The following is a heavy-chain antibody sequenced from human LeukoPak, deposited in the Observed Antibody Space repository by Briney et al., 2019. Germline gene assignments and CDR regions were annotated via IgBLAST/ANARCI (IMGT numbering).Heavy chain of an antibody. CDR1: GFTFDDYA. V-gene: IGHV3-9*01. J-gene: IGHJ4*02. CDR3: AKAPGYYYDSGGNFEY. Sequence: GGSLRLPCAASGFTFDDYAMHWVRQAPGKGLEWVSGISWNSGSIGYADSVKGRFTISRDNAKNSLYLQVNSLRAEDTALYYCAKAPGYYYDSGGNFEYWGQGTLVTVSS. CDR2: ISWNSGSI. D-gene: IGHD3-22*01.